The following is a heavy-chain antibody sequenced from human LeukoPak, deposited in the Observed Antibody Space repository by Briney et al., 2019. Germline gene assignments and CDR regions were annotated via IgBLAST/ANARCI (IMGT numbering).Heavy chain of an antibody. Sequence: PGRTLVKPPQTVTLTSTFSGFSLSTSGLCVSWIRQPPGKALEWLAPAAWDDDEFYTTSLTTRLTISKDSSNNQVALRMTNMATVDTATYYGARMVRGTYGSGSNDRENYYYMDFWGQGTTVYVSS. V-gene: IGHV2-70*17. D-gene: IGHD3-10*01. CDR2: AAWDDDE. CDR1: GFSLSTSGLC. CDR3: ARMVRGTYGSGSNDRENYYYMDF. J-gene: IGHJ6*02.